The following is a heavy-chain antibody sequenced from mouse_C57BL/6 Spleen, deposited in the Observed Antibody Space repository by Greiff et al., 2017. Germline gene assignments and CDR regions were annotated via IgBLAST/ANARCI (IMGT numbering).Heavy chain of an antibody. CDR2: ILPSDSDT. V-gene: IGHV1-74*01. D-gene: IGHD2-13*01. Sequence: VQLQQSGAELVKPGASVKLSCKASGYTFTGYWMYWVKQRPGHGLEWIGVILPSDSDTNYNQKFKGKATLTVDTSSSTAYMQLSSLTTEDSAIYYCAIGYGGYDYDMEYWGPGTSVTVSS. J-gene: IGHJ4*01. CDR3: AIGYGGYDYDMEY. CDR1: GYTFTGYW.